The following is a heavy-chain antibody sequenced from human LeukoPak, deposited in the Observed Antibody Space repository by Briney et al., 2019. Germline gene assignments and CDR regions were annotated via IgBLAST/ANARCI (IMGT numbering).Heavy chain of an antibody. V-gene: IGHV4-39*02. CDR2: IYYSGST. CDR3: AREPSGSYSAFDI. Sequence: SETLSLTCTVSGGSISSSSYYWGWIRQPPGKGLEWIGSIYYSGSTYYNPSLKSRVTISVDTSKNQFSLKLSSVTAADTAVYYCAREPSGSYSAFDIWGQGTMVTVSS. J-gene: IGHJ3*02. D-gene: IGHD1-26*01. CDR1: GGSISSSSYY.